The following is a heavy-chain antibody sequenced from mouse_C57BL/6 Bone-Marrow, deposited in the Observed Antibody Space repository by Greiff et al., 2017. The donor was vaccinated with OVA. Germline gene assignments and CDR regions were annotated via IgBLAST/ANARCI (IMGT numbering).Heavy chain of an antibody. Sequence: VQLQPSGAELVKPGASVKLSCTASGFNIKDYYMHWVKQMPEQGLEWIAMLDPEDGDTNYAPKFQGEATLTADTSSNTAYLQLRSLTSEDTAVYYCARKGFITAVVDYWGQGTTLTVSS. CDR3: ARKGFITAVVDY. D-gene: IGHD1-1*01. V-gene: IGHV14-2*01. J-gene: IGHJ2*01. CDR1: GFNIKDYY. CDR2: LDPEDGDT.